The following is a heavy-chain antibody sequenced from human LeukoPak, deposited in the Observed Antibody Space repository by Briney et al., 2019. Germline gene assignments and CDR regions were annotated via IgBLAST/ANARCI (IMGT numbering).Heavy chain of an antibody. CDR2: ISSSGSTI. CDR1: GFTFSSYE. CDR3: ARDSSIVVVAGLDAFDI. J-gene: IGHJ3*02. D-gene: IGHD2-15*01. V-gene: IGHV3-48*03. Sequence: GGSLRLSCAASGFTFSSYEMNWVRQAPGKGLEWVSYISSSGSTIYYADSVKGRFTISRDNAKNSLYLQMNSLRAEDTAVYYCARDSSIVVVAGLDAFDIWGQGTMVTVSS.